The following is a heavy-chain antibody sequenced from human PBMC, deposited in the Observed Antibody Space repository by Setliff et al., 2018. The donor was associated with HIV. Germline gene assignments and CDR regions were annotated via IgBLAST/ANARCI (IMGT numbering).Heavy chain of an antibody. Sequence: ASVKVSCKASGDTFISYGINWVRQAPGQGLEWMGWISAYNGDTKYAQKFQGRVTMTTDTSTSTAYMELRSLSSDDTAVYYCARHRPRSYDDILTGFGRFDYWGQGSVVTVSS. V-gene: IGHV1-18*01. CDR2: ISAYNGDT. J-gene: IGHJ4*02. CDR1: GDTFISYG. D-gene: IGHD3-9*01. CDR3: ARHRPRSYDDILTGFGRFDY.